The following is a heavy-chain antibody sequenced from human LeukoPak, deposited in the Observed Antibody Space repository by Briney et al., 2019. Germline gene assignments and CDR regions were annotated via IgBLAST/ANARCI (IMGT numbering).Heavy chain of an antibody. CDR3: ARVIPLRFLEWSAYDAFDI. D-gene: IGHD3-3*01. V-gene: IGHV3-21*01. Sequence: GGSLRLSCAASGFTFSSYSMNWVRQAPGKGLEWVSSISSSSSYIYYADSVKGRFTISRDNAKNSLYLQMNSLRAEDTAVYYCARVIPLRFLEWSAYDAFDIWGQGTMVTVSS. CDR2: ISSSSSYI. CDR1: GFTFSSYS. J-gene: IGHJ3*02.